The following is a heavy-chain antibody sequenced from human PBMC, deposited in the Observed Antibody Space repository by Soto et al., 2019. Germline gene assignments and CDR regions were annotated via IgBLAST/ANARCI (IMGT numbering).Heavy chain of an antibody. J-gene: IGHJ4*02. CDR2: ISYDGSKK. CDR1: GFSFNDYA. V-gene: IGHV3-30-3*01. D-gene: IGHD3-10*01. CDR3: ARGRQYAYGLTYFPS. Sequence: QVQLVESGGGVVQPGGSLRLSCAASGFSFNDYAMHWVRQAPGKGLEWVAVISYDGSKKYNADSVTGRFSISRDNSKNTRSMQIHTRRPEEASMYYCARGRQYAYGLTYFPSGGQGPPVTVSS.